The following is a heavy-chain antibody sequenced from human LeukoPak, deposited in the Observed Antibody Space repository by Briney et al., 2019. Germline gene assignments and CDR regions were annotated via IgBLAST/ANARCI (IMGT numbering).Heavy chain of an antibody. J-gene: IGHJ5*02. D-gene: IGHD3-10*01. Sequence: GRSLRLSCAASGFTFDDYAMHWVRQAPGKGLEWVSGISWNSGSIGYADSVKGRFTISRDNAKNPLYLQMNSLRAEDTALYYCAKVRGPWGQGTLVTVSS. CDR1: GFTFDDYA. V-gene: IGHV3-9*01. CDR3: AKVRGP. CDR2: ISWNSGSI.